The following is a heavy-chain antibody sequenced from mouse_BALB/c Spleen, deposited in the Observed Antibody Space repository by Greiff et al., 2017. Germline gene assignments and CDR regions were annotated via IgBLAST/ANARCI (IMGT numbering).Heavy chain of an antibody. CDR3: AKGDYGNYDYAMDY. D-gene: IGHD2-1*01. J-gene: IGHJ4*01. CDR1: GYTFTSYW. Sequence: QVQLQQPGAELVKPGASVKLSCKASGYTFTSYWMHWVKQRPGQGLEWIGEINPSDGRTNYNEKFKSKATLTVDKSSSTAYMQLSSLTSEESAVYYGAKGDYGNYDYAMDYWGQGTSVTVSS. V-gene: IGHV1S81*02. CDR2: INPSDGRT.